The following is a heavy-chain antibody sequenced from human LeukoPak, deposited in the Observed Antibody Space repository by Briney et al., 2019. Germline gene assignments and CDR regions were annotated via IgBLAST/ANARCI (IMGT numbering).Heavy chain of an antibody. J-gene: IGHJ3*02. CDR2: ISSSSSYI. CDR1: GFTFSSYS. D-gene: IGHD1-26*01. CDR3: TTAGYSGSFMTGGDDAFDI. V-gene: IGHV3-21*03. Sequence: GGSLRLSCAASGFTFSSYSMNWVRQAPGKGLEWVSSISSSSSYIYYADSVKGRFTISRDNSKNTLYLQMNSLKTEDTAVYYCTTAGYSGSFMTGGDDAFDIWGQGTMVTVSS.